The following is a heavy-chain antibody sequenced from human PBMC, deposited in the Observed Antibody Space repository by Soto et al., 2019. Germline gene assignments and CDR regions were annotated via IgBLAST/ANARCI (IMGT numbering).Heavy chain of an antibody. V-gene: IGHV3-23*01. D-gene: IGHD6-19*01. CDR2: VSDSGGTT. CDR1: GFTFSSYA. CDR3: GMGGRTVGGWSY. Sequence: EVQLLESGGGLVQPGGSLRLSCAASGFTFSSYAMSWVRQAPGKGLEWVSVVSDSGGTTFYADSVKGRFTISRHNSKNTLLLQMNSLRAEDTAVYYCGMGGRTVGGWSYWGQGTLVTVSS. J-gene: IGHJ4*02.